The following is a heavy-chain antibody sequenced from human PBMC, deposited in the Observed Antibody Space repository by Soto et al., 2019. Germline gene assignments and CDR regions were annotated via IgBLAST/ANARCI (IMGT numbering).Heavy chain of an antibody. CDR1: GASVNTGDYY. V-gene: IGHV4-30-4*01. CDR2: IFYSGDT. J-gene: IGHJ1*01. D-gene: IGHD1-7*01. Sequence: VQLQGSGPGLLKPSQTLSLTCTVSGASVNTGDYYWSYIRQPPGKGLEWLGYIFYSGDTYYNPSLKSRATISLNTSRNQFSLTLTSVTDADTVLYYCVGTGTTDDFWGQGTLVTVSS. CDR3: VGTGTTDDF.